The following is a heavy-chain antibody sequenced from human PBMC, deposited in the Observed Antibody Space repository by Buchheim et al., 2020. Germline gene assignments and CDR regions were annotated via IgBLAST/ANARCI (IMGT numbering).Heavy chain of an antibody. J-gene: IGHJ4*02. D-gene: IGHD3-10*01. Sequence: QVQLQQWGAGLLKPSETLSLTCAVYGGSFSGYYWNWIRQPPGKGLEWIGEINHSGSTNYNPSLKSRVTISVDTSKNQFSLNLSSVTAADTAVYYCARGPFRGSPVDYWGQGTL. V-gene: IGHV4-34*01. CDR1: GGSFSGYY. CDR2: INHSGST. CDR3: ARGPFRGSPVDY.